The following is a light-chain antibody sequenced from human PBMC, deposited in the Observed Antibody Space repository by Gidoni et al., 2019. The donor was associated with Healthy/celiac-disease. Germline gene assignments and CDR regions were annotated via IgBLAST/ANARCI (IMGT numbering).Light chain of an antibody. J-gene: IGKJ5*01. CDR2: AAS. CDR3: QQSYSTPT. CDR1: QSISSY. V-gene: IGKV1-39*01. Sequence: DIQMTHSPSSLSASVGDRVTITCRASQSISSYLNWYQQKPGKAPKLLIYAASTSQSGVPSRFSGTGSGTDFTLTISRLQPEDFASYYCQQSYSTPTFGQGTRLEIK.